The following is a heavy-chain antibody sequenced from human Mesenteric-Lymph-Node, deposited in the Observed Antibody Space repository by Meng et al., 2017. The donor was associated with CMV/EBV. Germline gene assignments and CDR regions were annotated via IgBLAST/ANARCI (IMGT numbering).Heavy chain of an antibody. Sequence: GESLKISCAASGFTFGTYAMHWVRQAPGKGLQWVALILYDGRTKYYADSVKGRFTISRDNAKNSLYLQMNSLRAEDTAVYYCARDSSGWYENWFDPWGQGTLVTVSS. CDR1: GFTFGTYA. CDR3: ARDSSGWYENWFDP. CDR2: ILYDGRTK. D-gene: IGHD6-19*01. V-gene: IGHV3-30*07. J-gene: IGHJ5*02.